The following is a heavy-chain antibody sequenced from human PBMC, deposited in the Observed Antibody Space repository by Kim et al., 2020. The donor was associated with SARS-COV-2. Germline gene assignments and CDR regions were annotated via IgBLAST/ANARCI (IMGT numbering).Heavy chain of an antibody. CDR2: IYYSGST. V-gene: IGHV4-59*13. CDR1: GGSISNYY. Sequence: SETLSLTCTVSGGSISNYYWSWIRQPPGKGLEWIGYIYYSGSTNYNPSLKSRVTISVDTSKNQFSLKLNSVPAADTAVYYCAREGSAWYNNSSGGFDYWGQGTLVTVSS. J-gene: IGHJ4*02. D-gene: IGHD6-6*01. CDR3: AREGSAWYNNSSGGFDY.